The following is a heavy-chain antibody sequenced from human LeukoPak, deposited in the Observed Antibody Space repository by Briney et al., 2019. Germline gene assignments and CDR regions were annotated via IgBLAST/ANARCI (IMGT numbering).Heavy chain of an antibody. Sequence: SETLSLTCTVSAGSISSSRYSWGWIRQPPGKGLDWIGSMYYSGSTYYNPSLKSRVTISVDTSKNKFSLKLSSVTAADTAVYYCARGEKGYDFWSGYYRARGAIYYYMDVWGKGTTVTVSS. CDR3: ARGEKGYDFWSGYYRARGAIYYYMDV. J-gene: IGHJ6*03. V-gene: IGHV4-39*07. CDR2: MYYSGST. D-gene: IGHD3-3*01. CDR1: AGSISSSRYS.